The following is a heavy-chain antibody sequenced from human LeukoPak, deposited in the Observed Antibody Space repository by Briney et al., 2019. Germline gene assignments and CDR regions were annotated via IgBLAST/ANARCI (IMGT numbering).Heavy chain of an antibody. CDR2: ISGSGGST. CDR1: GFTFSSYS. Sequence: GGSLRLSCAASGFTFSSYSMNWVRQAPGKGLEWVSAISGSGGSTYYADSVKGRFTITRDNSKNTLYLQMNSLRAEDTAVYYCAKMGPWPRDSYYFDYWGQGTLVTVSS. CDR3: AKMGPWPRDSYYFDY. J-gene: IGHJ4*02. V-gene: IGHV3-23*01. D-gene: IGHD1-26*01.